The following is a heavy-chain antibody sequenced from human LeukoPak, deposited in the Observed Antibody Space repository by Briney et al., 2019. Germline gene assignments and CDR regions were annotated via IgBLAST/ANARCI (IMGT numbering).Heavy chain of an antibody. CDR1: GFTFDDYA. Sequence: SLRLSCAASGFTFDDYAMHWVRQAPGKGLEWVSGISWNSGSIDYADSVKGRFTISRDNAKNSLYLQMNSLRAEDTALYYCAKDTGRWLQSMDAFDIWGQGTMVTVSS. V-gene: IGHV3-9*01. CDR3: AKDTGRWLQSMDAFDI. J-gene: IGHJ3*02. D-gene: IGHD5-24*01. CDR2: ISWNSGSI.